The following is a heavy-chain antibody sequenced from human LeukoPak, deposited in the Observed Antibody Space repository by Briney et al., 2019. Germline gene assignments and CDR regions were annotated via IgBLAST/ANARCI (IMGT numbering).Heavy chain of an antibody. Sequence: SETLSLTCAVYGGSFSGYYWSWIRQPPGKGLEWIGEINHSGSTNYNPSLKSRVTISVDTSKNQFSLKLSSVTAADTAVYYCARGYCSGGSCHFDYWGQGTLVTVSS. J-gene: IGHJ4*02. V-gene: IGHV4-34*01. CDR1: GGSFSGYY. D-gene: IGHD2-15*01. CDR2: INHSGST. CDR3: ARGYCSGGSCHFDY.